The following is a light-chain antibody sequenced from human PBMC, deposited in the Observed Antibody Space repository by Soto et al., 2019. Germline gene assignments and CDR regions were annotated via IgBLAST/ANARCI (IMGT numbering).Light chain of an antibody. Sequence: QSVLTHPAVECRSLGQSITISCFGSGSDIGGYRVVSWYQHHPAKPPHLLTYDVINLAPGVSSRFSASKSGKTASLTISGLQPEDEATYYCSSYSSGSSPVVFGYGTKVT. V-gene: IGLV2-23*02. J-gene: IGLJ1*01. CDR2: DVI. CDR3: SSYSSGSSPVV. CDR1: GSDIGGYRV.